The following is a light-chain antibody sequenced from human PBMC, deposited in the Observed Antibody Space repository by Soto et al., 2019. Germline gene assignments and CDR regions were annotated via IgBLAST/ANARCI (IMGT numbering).Light chain of an antibody. V-gene: IGLV2-14*03. Sequence: QSALTQPASVSASPGQSITISCTGSSSDVGGYNFVSWYQQHPGKAPKLMIYDVSKRPSGVSSRFSGSKSGNTASLTISGLQAEDEADYYCSSHTSSSTLVVFGGGTKLTVL. CDR1: SSDVGGYNF. CDR2: DVS. J-gene: IGLJ2*01. CDR3: SSHTSSSTLVV.